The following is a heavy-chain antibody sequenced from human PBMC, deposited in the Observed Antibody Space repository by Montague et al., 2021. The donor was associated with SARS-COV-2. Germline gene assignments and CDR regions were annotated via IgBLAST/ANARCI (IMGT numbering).Heavy chain of an antibody. CDR1: GASTRCSDYY. Sequence: SETLSLTCIVSGASTRCSDYYWGWIRQPPGKGLEWIGSIYYTGSRYSTPSLTSRLTISVDRSRYQFSLELTSVTAADTALYYCARAGGFDNSGYVCRLCTYYFDYWGQGTLVTVSS. V-gene: IGHV4-39*07. CDR3: ARAGGFDNSGYVCRLCTYYFDY. J-gene: IGHJ4*02. CDR2: IYYTGSR. D-gene: IGHD3-22*01.